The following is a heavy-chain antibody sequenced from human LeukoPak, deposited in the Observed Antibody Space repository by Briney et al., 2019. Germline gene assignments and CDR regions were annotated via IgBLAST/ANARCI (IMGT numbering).Heavy chain of an antibody. J-gene: IGHJ6*02. D-gene: IGHD2-2*01. CDR3: ARPTSIIPASNIYYYYYAMDV. V-gene: IGHV1-18*01. Sequence: ASVKVSCKASGYTFTTYGISWVRQAPGQGLEWMGWVSAYNGNTNYAQKLQGRVTMTTDTSANTAYMELGSLRSDDTAVYYCARPTSIIPASNIYYYYYAMDVWGQGTTVTVSS. CDR2: VSAYNGNT. CDR1: GYTFTTYG.